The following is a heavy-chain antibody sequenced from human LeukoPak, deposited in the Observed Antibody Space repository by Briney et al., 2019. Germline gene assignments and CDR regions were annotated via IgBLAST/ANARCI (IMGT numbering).Heavy chain of an antibody. CDR1: GFTFSRYG. D-gene: IGHD6-6*01. Sequence: GSLRLSCAGSGFTFSRYGFNWIRQPPGKGLEWIGEINHSGSTNYNPSLKSRVTISVDTSKNQFSLKLSSVTAADTAVYYCARGPGIAPREHYYYMDVWGKGTTVTVSS. J-gene: IGHJ6*03. V-gene: IGHV4-34*01. CDR3: ARGPGIAPREHYYYMDV. CDR2: INHSGST.